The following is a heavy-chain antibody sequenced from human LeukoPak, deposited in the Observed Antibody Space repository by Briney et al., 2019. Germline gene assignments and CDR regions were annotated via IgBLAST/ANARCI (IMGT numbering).Heavy chain of an antibody. CDR3: ARLRSVLLWFGEQDYYYMDV. CDR1: GGSFSGYY. D-gene: IGHD3-10*01. Sequence: PSETLSLTCAVYGGSFSGYYWSWIRQPPGKGLEWIGEINHSGSTNYNPSLKSRVTISVDTSKNQFSLKLSSVTAADTAVYYCARLRSVLLWFGEQDYYYMDVWGKGTTVTISS. V-gene: IGHV4-34*01. CDR2: INHSGST. J-gene: IGHJ6*03.